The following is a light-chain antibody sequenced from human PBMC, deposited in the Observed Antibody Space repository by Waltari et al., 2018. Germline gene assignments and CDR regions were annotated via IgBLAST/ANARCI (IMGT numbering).Light chain of an antibody. V-gene: IGLV1-47*01. CDR1: NSNIGSHN. J-gene: IGLJ3*02. CDR2: KNN. Sequence: QSVLTQPPSASGTPGQGAIISCSGSNSNIGSHNLYWYQHLPGTDPKLLIYKNNQRPSGVPERFSGSKSGTSASLAISGLRSEDEADYYCAAWDDSLSGRVFGGGTKLTVL. CDR3: AAWDDSLSGRV.